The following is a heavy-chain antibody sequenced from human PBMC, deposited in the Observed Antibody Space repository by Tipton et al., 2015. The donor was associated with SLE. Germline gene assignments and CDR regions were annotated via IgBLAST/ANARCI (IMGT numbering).Heavy chain of an antibody. CDR1: GGSISSSSYY. Sequence: TLSLTCTVSGGSISSSSYYWGWIRQPPGKGLEWIGSISYSGSTYYNPSLKSRVTISVDTSKNQFSLKLSSVTAADTAVYYCARELQQLVAFDIWGQGTMVTVSS. D-gene: IGHD6-6*01. CDR3: ARELQQLVAFDI. CDR2: ISYSGST. J-gene: IGHJ3*02. V-gene: IGHV4-39*07.